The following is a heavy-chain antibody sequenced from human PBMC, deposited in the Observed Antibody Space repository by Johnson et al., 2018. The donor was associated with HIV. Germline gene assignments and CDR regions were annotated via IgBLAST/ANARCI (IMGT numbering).Heavy chain of an antibody. Sequence: QVQLVESGGGVVQPGTSLRLSCAASGFTFSSYGMHWVRQAPGKGLEWVAFIRYDGSNKYYADSVKGRFTISRDNSKNTLYLQMNSLRAEDTALYYCAKDIRADWTDAFDIWGQGTMVTVSS. J-gene: IGHJ3*02. D-gene: IGHD3/OR15-3a*01. V-gene: IGHV3-30*02. CDR3: AKDIRADWTDAFDI. CDR1: GFTFSSYG. CDR2: IRYDGSNK.